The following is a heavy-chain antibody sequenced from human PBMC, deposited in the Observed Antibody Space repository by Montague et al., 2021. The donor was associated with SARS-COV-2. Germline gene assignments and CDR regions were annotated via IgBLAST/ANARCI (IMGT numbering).Heavy chain of an antibody. J-gene: IGHJ3*02. CDR1: GFTFSSSE. CDR2: ISSSGRTI. V-gene: IGHV3-48*03. D-gene: IGHD3-22*01. CDR3: ARSYYYDSSGYYPDAFDI. Sequence: SLRLSCAASGFTFSSSEMNWVHQAPGKGLEWVSYISSSGRTIYYADSVKGRFTISRDNAKNSLYLQMNSLRAEDTAVYYCARSYYYDSSGYYPDAFDIWGQGTMVTVSS.